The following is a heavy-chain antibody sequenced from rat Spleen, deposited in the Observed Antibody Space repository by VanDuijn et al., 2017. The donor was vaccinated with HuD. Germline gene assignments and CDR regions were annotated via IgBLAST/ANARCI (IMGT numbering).Heavy chain of an antibody. CDR3: ARGWERFAY. CDR2: ISSGGNT. CDR1: GFSLTSYS. D-gene: IGHD5-1*01. J-gene: IGHJ3*01. V-gene: IGHV2-6*01. Sequence: QVQLKESGPGLVQPSQTLSLTCTVSGFSLTSYSVIWIRQPPGKGLEWIAAISSGGNTFYNSALKSRLSISRDTSRSQVFLKMNSLQTEDTAMYFCARGWERFAYWGQGTLVTVSS.